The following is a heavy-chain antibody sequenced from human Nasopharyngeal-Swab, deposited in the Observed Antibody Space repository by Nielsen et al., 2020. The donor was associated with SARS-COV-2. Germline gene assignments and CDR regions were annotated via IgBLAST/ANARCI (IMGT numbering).Heavy chain of an antibody. J-gene: IGHJ4*02. V-gene: IGHV3-30-3*01. CDR1: GFTFSSYA. CDR2: ISSDGSNK. Sequence: GGSLRLSCAASGFTFSSYAMHWVRQAPGKGLEWVAVISSDGSNKYYADSVKGRFTISRDNSKNTLYLQMNSLRAEDTAVYYCAKSYYYDSSGYYLGGQGTLVTVSS. CDR3: AKSYYYDSSGYYL. D-gene: IGHD3-22*01.